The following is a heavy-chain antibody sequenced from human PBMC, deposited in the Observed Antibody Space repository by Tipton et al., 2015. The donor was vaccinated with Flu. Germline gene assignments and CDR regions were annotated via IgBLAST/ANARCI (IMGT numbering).Heavy chain of an antibody. V-gene: IGHV4-59*07. J-gene: IGHJ5*01. CDR1: GGSMSQYY. D-gene: IGHD2-2*01. CDR3: ARQIPAATKGRFDS. CDR2: IYYTGNP. Sequence: TLSLTCTISGGSMSQYYWSWIRQSPGKGLEWIGYIYYTGNPNYNPSLRSRVTISVDTSKNQVSLKLTSVTAADTATYYCARQIPAATKGRFDSWGQGILVTVSS.